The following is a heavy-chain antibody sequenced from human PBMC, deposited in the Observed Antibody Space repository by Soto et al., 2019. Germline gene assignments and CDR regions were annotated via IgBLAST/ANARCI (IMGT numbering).Heavy chain of an antibody. V-gene: IGHV2-5*02. CDR2: IYWDDDK. D-gene: IGHD3-3*01. Sequence: QITLNESGPTVVKPAETLTLTCTFSGFSLTTSGVGVGWILQSPGKAPEWLALIYWDDDKRYSASLKSRLTSTKDTSKNHVFLTMASVDTADTATYYCAHRILRTVFGLVTTTAIYFDFWGQGTPVVVSS. J-gene: IGHJ4*02. CDR1: GFSLTTSGVG. CDR3: AHRILRTVFGLVTTTAIYFDF.